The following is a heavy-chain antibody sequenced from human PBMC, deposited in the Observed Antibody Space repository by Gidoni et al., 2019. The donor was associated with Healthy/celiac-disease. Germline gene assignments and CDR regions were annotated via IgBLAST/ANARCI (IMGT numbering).Heavy chain of an antibody. CDR3: AKGANYYDSSGYYFYYYYYYYMDV. V-gene: IGHV3-23*01. J-gene: IGHJ6*03. CDR2: ISGSGGST. Sequence: VQLLESGGGLVQPGGSLRLSCAASGVTFSSYAMSWVRQAPGKGLEWVSAISGSGGSTYYADSVKGRCTISRDNSKNTLYLQMNSLRAEDTAVYYCAKGANYYDSSGYYFYYYYYYYMDVWGKGTTVTVSS. CDR1: GVTFSSYA. D-gene: IGHD3-22*01.